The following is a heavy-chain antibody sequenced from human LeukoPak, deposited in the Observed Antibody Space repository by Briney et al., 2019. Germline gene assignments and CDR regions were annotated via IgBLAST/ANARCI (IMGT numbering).Heavy chain of an antibody. CDR3: ARETRDYVRFDP. V-gene: IGHV4-31*03. D-gene: IGHD4-17*01. CDR1: GGSISSGGYY. Sequence: PSETLSLTCTVSGGSISSGGYYWSWIRQHPGKGLEWIGYIYYSGSSYYNPSLKSRPTISVDTSKNQFSLKLSSVTVADTAVYYCARETRDYVRFDPWGQGTLVAVSS. J-gene: IGHJ5*02. CDR2: IYYSGSS.